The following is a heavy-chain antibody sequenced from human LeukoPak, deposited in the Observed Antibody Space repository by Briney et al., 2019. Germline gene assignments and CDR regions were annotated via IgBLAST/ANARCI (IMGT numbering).Heavy chain of an antibody. Sequence: SETLSLTCTVSGGSISSSSYYWGWIRQPPGKGLECIGSIYYSGSTYYNPSLKSRVTISVDTSKNQFSLKLSSVTAADTAVYYCARDRDDVLLWFGELPSNWFDPWGQGTLVTVSS. D-gene: IGHD3-10*01. CDR3: ARDRDDVLLWFGELPSNWFDP. CDR2: IYYSGST. V-gene: IGHV4-39*07. CDR1: GGSISSSSYY. J-gene: IGHJ5*02.